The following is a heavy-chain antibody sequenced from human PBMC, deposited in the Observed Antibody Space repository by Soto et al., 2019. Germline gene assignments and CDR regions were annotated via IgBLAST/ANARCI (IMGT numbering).Heavy chain of an antibody. D-gene: IGHD5-18*01. CDR2: IKTDGSST. Sequence: EVPLVESGGGLIQPGGSLRLSCEASGFTFSSYWMHWVRQAPGKGLVWVSRIKTDGSSTSYANSVKGRFTISRDNAKNTLYLQMNSLTAEDTAVYYCARGIRNYYGVDVWGQGTTVTVSS. CDR1: GFTFSSYW. CDR3: ARGIRNYYGVDV. J-gene: IGHJ6*02. V-gene: IGHV3-74*01.